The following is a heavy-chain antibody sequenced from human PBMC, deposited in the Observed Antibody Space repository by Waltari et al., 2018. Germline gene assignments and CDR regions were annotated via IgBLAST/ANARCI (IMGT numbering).Heavy chain of an antibody. CDR2: INNSGRT. Sequence: QVQLQQWGAGLLKPSETLSLTCAVYGGSFSGYYWSWIRQPPGKGLEWIGEINNSGRTNSNQSSKSRVTISVDTSKNQFSLKLSSVTAADTAVYYCARGDTYDYIWGSYRSTRRHTFDYWGQGTLVTVSS. CDR1: GGSFSGYY. J-gene: IGHJ4*02. CDR3: ARGDTYDYIWGSYRSTRRHTFDY. V-gene: IGHV4-34*01. D-gene: IGHD3-16*02.